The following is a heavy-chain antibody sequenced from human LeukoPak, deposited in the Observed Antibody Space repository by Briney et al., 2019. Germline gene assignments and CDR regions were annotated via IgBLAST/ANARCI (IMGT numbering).Heavy chain of an antibody. J-gene: IGHJ3*02. CDR1: GGSFSGYY. CDR3: ARGGDSSAYYLLDAFDS. V-gene: IGHV4-34*01. CDR2: INHSGSI. Sequence: ASETLSLTCAVYGGSFSGYYWSWIRQSPGKGLEWIGEINHSGSINYNPSFKSRVTISVDTSKNQFSLKLSSVTAADTAVYYCARGGDSSAYYLLDAFDSWGQGTMVTVSS. D-gene: IGHD3-22*01.